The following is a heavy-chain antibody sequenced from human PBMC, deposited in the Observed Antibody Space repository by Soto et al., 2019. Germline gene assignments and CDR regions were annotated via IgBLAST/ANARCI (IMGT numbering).Heavy chain of an antibody. CDR1: GYTFTSYD. V-gene: IGHV1-8*01. J-gene: IGHJ4*02. D-gene: IGHD3-22*01. CDR2: MNPNSGNT. CDR3: ARMLQPPYYYDSSGYYLDY. Sequence: GASVKVSCKASGYTFTSYDINWVRQATGQGLEWMGWMNPNSGNTGYAQKFQGRVTMTRNTSISTAYMELSSLRSEDTAVYYCARMLQPPYYYDSSGYYLDYWGQGTLVTV.